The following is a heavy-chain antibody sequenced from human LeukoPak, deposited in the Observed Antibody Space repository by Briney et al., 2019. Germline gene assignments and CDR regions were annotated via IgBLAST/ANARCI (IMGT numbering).Heavy chain of an antibody. J-gene: IGHJ4*02. CDR3: AKDGGGYCNNSSC. Sequence: PGGSLRLSCAASGFTFSNYAMSRVRQAPGKGLECVSAISDSGDKTDYADSVRGRFTIYRDNSKDTLYLQMNSLGAADTAVYYCAKDGGGYCNNSSCWGQGTLVTVSS. V-gene: IGHV3-23*01. D-gene: IGHD2-2*01. CDR1: GFTFSNYA. CDR2: ISDSGDKT.